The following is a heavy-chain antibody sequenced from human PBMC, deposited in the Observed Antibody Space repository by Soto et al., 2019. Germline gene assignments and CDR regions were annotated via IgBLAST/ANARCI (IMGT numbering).Heavy chain of an antibody. Sequence: SETLSLTCTVSGGSISSGDYYWSWIRQPPGKGLEWIGYIYYSGSTYYNPSLKSRVTISVDTSKNQFSLKLSSVTAADTAVYYCARECVLRFLEGSNWFDPWGQGTLVTVSS. D-gene: IGHD3-3*01. CDR3: ARECVLRFLEGSNWFDP. J-gene: IGHJ5*02. CDR1: GGSISSGDYY. V-gene: IGHV4-30-4*01. CDR2: IYYSGST.